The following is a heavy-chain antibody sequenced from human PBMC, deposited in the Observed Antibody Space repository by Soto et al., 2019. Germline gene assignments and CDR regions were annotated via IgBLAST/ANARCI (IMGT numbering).Heavy chain of an antibody. CDR2: IGSSSSAI. D-gene: IGHD6-25*01. CDR3: ARAALYGYDY. J-gene: IGHJ4*02. Sequence: GGSLRLSCAASGFTFSNYGMNWVRQASGKGLEWVSYIGSSSSAIYYADYVKGRFTISRDNGKNSLYLQTNSLRDEDTAVYYCARAALYGYDYWGQGTLVTVSS. CDR1: GFTFSNYG. V-gene: IGHV3-48*02.